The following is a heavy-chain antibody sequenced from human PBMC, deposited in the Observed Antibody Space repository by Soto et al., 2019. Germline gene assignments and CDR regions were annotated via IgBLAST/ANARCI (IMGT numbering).Heavy chain of an antibody. Sequence: PSETLSLTCTVSGGSISSGGYYWSWIRQHPGKGLEWIGYIYYSGSTYYNPSLKSRVTISVDTSKNQFSLKLSSVTAADTAVYYCAGDRIVVVPAGPYYYFMDVWGKGTTVTVSS. D-gene: IGHD2-2*01. J-gene: IGHJ6*03. V-gene: IGHV4-31*03. CDR3: AGDRIVVVPAGPYYYFMDV. CDR2: IYYSGST. CDR1: GGSISSGGYY.